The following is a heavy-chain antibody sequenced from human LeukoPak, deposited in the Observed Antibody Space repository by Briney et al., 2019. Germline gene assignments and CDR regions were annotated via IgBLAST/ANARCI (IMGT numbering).Heavy chain of an antibody. D-gene: IGHD6-19*01. CDR2: INDSGENT. CDR3: ATDRGAVTGFHDY. J-gene: IGHJ4*02. Sequence: GGSLRLSCEASGFTFSNYATSWVRQAPGRGLEWVSGINDSGENTRYADSVKGRFTISRDNSKSTLYLQMDGLRVEDTAVYYCATDRGAVTGFHDYWGQGTLVTVSS. CDR1: GFTFSNYA. V-gene: IGHV3-23*01.